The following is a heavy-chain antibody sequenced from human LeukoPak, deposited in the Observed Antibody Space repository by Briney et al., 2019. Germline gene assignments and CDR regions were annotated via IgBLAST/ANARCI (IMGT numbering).Heavy chain of an antibody. V-gene: IGHV3-30*18. J-gene: IGHJ6*04. CDR1: GFTFSSYG. CDR2: ISYDGSNK. Sequence: PGRSLRLSCAASGFTFSSYGMHWVRQAPGKGLEWVAVISYDGSNKYYADSVKGRFTISRDNSKNTLYLQMNSLRAEDTAVYYCAKEHVRGDYYYYGMDVWGKGTTVTVSS. CDR3: AKEHVRGDYYYYGMDV.